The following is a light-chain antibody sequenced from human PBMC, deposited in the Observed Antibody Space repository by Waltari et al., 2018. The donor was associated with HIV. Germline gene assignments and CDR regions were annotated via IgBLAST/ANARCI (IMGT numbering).Light chain of an antibody. J-gene: IGKJ2*01. CDR2: KTS. CDR1: QDVGYW. CDR3: QQYNSDFYT. Sequence: DIQMTQSPYTLSASVGDRVTITCRASQDVGYWLAWYQQKSGKAPKLLMYKTSILEYGVPSRFSGRASGTGFTLTIDGLQPEDFATYYCQQYNSDFYTFGQGTKLEIK. V-gene: IGKV1-5*03.